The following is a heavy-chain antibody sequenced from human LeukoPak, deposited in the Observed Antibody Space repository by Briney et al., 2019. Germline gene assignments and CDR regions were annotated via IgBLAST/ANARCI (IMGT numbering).Heavy chain of an antibody. Sequence: SETLSLTCAVYGGSFSGYYWSWIRQPPGKGLEWIGEINHSGSTNYNPSLKSRVTISVDTSKNQFSLKLSSVTAADTAVYYCARGETGYSYVFDYWGQGPLVTVSS. D-gene: IGHD5-18*01. CDR3: ARGETGYSYVFDY. V-gene: IGHV4-34*01. CDR1: GGSFSGYY. J-gene: IGHJ4*02. CDR2: INHSGST.